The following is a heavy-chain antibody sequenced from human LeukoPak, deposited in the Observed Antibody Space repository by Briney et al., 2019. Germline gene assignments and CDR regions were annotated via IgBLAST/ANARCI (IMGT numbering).Heavy chain of an antibody. Sequence: PSETLSLTCTVSGGSISSYYWSWIRQPPGKGLEWIGYIYTSGSTNYNPSLKSRVTISVDTSKNQFSLKLSSVTAADTAVYYCARHFKNWGSPSAFDIWGQGTMVTVSS. V-gene: IGHV4-4*09. CDR2: IYTSGST. J-gene: IGHJ3*02. D-gene: IGHD7-27*01. CDR3: ARHFKNWGSPSAFDI. CDR1: GGSISSYY.